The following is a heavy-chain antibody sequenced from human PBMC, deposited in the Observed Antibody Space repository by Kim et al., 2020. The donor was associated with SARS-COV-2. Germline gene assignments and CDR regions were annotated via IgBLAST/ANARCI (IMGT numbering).Heavy chain of an antibody. CDR1: GGSISSYY. CDR3: ARVVSAVSGDWYDA. V-gene: IGHV4-59*01. D-gene: IGHD2-8*01. J-gene: IGHJ5*02. CDR2: IYYSGST. Sequence: SETLSLTCTVSGGSISSYYWSWIRQPPGKGLEWIGYIYYSGSTNYNPSLKSRVTISVDTSKNQFSLKLSSVTAADTAVYYCARVVSAVSGDWYDAWGQGTLVTVSS.